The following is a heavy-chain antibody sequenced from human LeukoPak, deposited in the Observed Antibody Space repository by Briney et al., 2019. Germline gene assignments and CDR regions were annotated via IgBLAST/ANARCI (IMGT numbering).Heavy chain of an antibody. Sequence: GGSLRLSCAASGFTFSGFAMSWIRQAPGKGLEWVSSISRSGESTFYADSVRGRFTISRDNSKNTVSLQMESLRAEDTALYYCAKDLHAESYWGQGTLVTVSS. CDR3: AKDLHAESY. CDR1: GFTFSGFA. V-gene: IGHV3-23*01. CDR2: ISRSGEST. J-gene: IGHJ4*02.